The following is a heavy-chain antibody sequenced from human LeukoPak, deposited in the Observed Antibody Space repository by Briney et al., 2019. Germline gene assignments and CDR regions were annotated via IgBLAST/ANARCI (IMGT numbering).Heavy chain of an antibody. Sequence: GGSLRLSCAASGFTFSSYGMSWVGQAPGKGVEWVSAISGSGGSTYYADSVRGRFTISRDNSKNTLYLQMNSLRAEDTAVYYCTLYGSTAMDVFDIWGQGTVVTVSS. D-gene: IGHD3-10*01. J-gene: IGHJ3*02. CDR2: ISGSGGST. CDR1: GFTFSSYG. CDR3: TLYGSTAMDVFDI. V-gene: IGHV3-23*01.